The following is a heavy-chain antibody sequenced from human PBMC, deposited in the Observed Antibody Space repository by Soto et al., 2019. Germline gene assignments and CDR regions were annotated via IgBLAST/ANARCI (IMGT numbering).Heavy chain of an antibody. CDR2: ISGSGGST. CDR3: AKGPIGDFWSGYYGYYFDY. CDR1: GFTFSSYA. V-gene: IGHV3-23*01. D-gene: IGHD3-3*01. J-gene: IGHJ4*02. Sequence: GGSLRLSCAASGFTFSSYAMSWVRQAPGKGLEWVSAISGSGGSTYYADSVKGRFTISRDNSKNTLYLQMNSLRAEDTAVYYCAKGPIGDFWSGYYGYYFDYWGQGTLVTVSS.